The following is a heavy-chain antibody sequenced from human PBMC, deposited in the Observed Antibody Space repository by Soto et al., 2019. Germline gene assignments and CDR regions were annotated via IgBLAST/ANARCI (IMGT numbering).Heavy chain of an antibody. CDR2: VLYDGSNK. CDR1: GFTFSSYG. D-gene: IGHD3-10*01. J-gene: IGHJ4*02. Sequence: GGSLRLSCAASGFTFSSYGMHWVRQAPGKGLEWVAVVLYDGSNKYYADSVKGRFTISRDNSKNTLYLQMNSLRAEDTAVYYCARGRAMVRGVIIDYWGQGTLVTVSS. V-gene: IGHV3-33*01. CDR3: ARGRAMVRGVIIDY.